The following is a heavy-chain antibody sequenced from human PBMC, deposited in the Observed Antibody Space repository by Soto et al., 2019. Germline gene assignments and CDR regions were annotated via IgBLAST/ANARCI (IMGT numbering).Heavy chain of an antibody. CDR2: ISAYNGNT. CDR1: GYTFTSYG. V-gene: IGHV1-18*01. CDR3: AREGIAVAGSLTDWFDP. D-gene: IGHD6-19*01. J-gene: IGHJ5*02. Sequence: ASVKVSCKASGYTFTSYGISWVRQAPGQGPEWMGWISAYNGNTNYAQKLQGRVTMTTDTSTSTAYMELRSLRSDDTAVYYCAREGIAVAGSLTDWFDPWGQGTLVTVSS.